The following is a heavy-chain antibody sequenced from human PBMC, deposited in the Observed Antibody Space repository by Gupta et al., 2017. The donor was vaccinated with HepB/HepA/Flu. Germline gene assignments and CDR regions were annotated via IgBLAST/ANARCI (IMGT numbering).Heavy chain of an antibody. CDR1: GFFVHRNY. CDR3: ARGGDNYAPDPFDV. D-gene: IGHD5-18*01. Sequence: EMQLVQSGGGLVQPGGSLRLSCAASGFFVHRNYMSWVRQAPGKGLECVSIIDRYGNMYYVDSVKGRFTISRDNSKNTLFLQMDSLKVEDTAVYFCARGGDNYAPDPFDVWGQGTMVTVSA. J-gene: IGHJ3*01. CDR2: IDRYGNM. V-gene: IGHV3-66*01.